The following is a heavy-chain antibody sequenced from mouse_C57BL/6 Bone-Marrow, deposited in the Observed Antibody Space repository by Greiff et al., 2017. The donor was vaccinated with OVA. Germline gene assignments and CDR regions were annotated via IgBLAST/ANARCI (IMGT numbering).Heavy chain of an antibody. CDR2: IDPSDSYT. CDR3: ARTVGLY. Sequence: QVQLKPPWAELVKPGASVKLSCKASGYTFTSYWMQWVKQRPGQGLEWIGEIDPSDSYTNYNQKFKGKATLTVDTSSSTAYMQLRSLTSEDSAVYYCARTVGLYWGQGTTLTVSS. V-gene: IGHV1-50*01. CDR1: GYTFTSYW. D-gene: IGHD4-1*01. J-gene: IGHJ2*01.